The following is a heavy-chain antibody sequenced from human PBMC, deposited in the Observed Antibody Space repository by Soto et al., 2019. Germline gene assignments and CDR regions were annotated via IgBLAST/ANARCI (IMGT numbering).Heavy chain of an antibody. CDR2: INRDGSSI. CDR3: ATGAAF. Sequence: EVPLVESGGGLAQPGGSLRLSCAASGFTLSSDWMHWVRQSPGKGLLWLSRINRDGSSISHADSVEGRFTVSRDNARGTLYLQMNSLRVADTAVYYCATGAAFRGQGILVTVSS. V-gene: IGHV3-74*01. D-gene: IGHD6-25*01. CDR1: GFTLSSDW. J-gene: IGHJ4*02.